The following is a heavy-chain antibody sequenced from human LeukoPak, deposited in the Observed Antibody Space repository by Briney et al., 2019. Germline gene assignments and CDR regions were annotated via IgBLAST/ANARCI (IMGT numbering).Heavy chain of an antibody. D-gene: IGHD3-3*01. J-gene: IGHJ6*02. Sequence: SETLSLTCTVSGGSISSYYWNWIRQPAGKGLEWIGRIYTSGSTKYNSSLKSRVTMSVDTSRNQFSLKMSSVTAADTAVYYCARDPYDFWSGYYGYGMDVWGQGTTVTVSS. CDR1: GGSISSYY. CDR2: IYTSGST. CDR3: ARDPYDFWSGYYGYGMDV. V-gene: IGHV4-4*07.